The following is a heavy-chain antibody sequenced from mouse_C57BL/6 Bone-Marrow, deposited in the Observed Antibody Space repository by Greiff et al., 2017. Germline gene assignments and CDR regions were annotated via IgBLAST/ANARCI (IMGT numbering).Heavy chain of an antibody. Sequence: EVQLQQSGPVLVKPGASVKMSCKASGYTFTDYYMNWVKQSHGKSLEWIGVINPYNGGTSYNQKFNGKATLTVDKSSSTAYMGLNSLTSEDSAVYYCARTLLLRYWYFDVWGTGTTVTVSS. J-gene: IGHJ1*03. CDR2: INPYNGGT. CDR1: GYTFTDYY. V-gene: IGHV1-19*01. CDR3: ARTLLLRYWYFDV. D-gene: IGHD1-1*01.